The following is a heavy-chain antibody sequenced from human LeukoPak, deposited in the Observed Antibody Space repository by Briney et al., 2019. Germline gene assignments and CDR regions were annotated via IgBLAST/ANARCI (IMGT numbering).Heavy chain of an antibody. CDR3: ARAPSEIGGYYPEYFRH. CDR2: IKSDGST. J-gene: IGHJ1*01. V-gene: IGHV3-74*03. Sequence: QSGGSLRLSCAASGFTFSSYWMHWVRHAPGKGLVWVSRIKSDGSTMYPDSAKGRFTISRDNAKNTVSLQMNSLRAEDTGVYYCARAPSEIGGYYPEYFRHWGQGTLVTVSP. D-gene: IGHD3-22*01. CDR1: GFTFSSYW.